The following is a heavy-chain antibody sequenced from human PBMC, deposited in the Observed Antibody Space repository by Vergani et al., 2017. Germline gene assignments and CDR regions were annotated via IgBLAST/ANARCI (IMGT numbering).Heavy chain of an antibody. CDR3: ASADIVVVPAEMSDY. CDR2: ISSSSSYI. V-gene: IGHV3-21*01. Sequence: EVQLLESGGGLVQPGGSLRLSCAASGFTFSSYAMSWVRQAPGKGLEWVSSISSSSSYIYYADSVKGRFTISRDNAKNSLYLQMNSLRAEDTAVYYCASADIVVVPAEMSDYWGQGTLVTVSS. CDR1: GFTFSSYA. D-gene: IGHD2-2*01. J-gene: IGHJ4*02.